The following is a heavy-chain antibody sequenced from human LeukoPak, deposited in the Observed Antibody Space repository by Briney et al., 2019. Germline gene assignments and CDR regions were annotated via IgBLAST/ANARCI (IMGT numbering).Heavy chain of an antibody. J-gene: IGHJ4*02. D-gene: IGHD6-19*01. CDR1: RFTFDDYV. V-gene: IGHV3-43*02. CDR3: AKDAYSSGWYYFDS. Sequence: GGSLRLSCAASRFTFDDYVMHWVRQVPGKGLDWVSLISGDGSSTYYEDSVKGRFTISRDNSKNSLYLQMNSLRTEDTALYYCAKDAYSSGWYYFDSWGQGTLVTVSS. CDR2: ISGDGSST.